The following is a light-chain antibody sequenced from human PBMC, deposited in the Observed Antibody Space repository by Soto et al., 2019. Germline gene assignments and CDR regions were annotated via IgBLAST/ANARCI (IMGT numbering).Light chain of an antibody. CDR3: XXYNNWPPYT. J-gene: IGKJ2*01. V-gene: IGKV3-15*01. CDR1: QSVSSN. CDR2: GAS. Sequence: EIVMTQSPATLSVSPGERATLSCRASQSVSSNLAWYQQKPGQAPRLLIYGASTRATGIPARFSGSRSGTXXXXXXXXXXXEDFAXXXXXXYNNWPPYTFGQGTKLEIK.